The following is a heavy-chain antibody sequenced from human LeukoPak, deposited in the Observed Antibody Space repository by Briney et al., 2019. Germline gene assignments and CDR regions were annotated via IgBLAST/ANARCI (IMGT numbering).Heavy chain of an antibody. J-gene: IGHJ4*02. CDR3: VRDVFSSAAGTSFDY. CDR2: IRSSANYM. D-gene: IGHD6-13*01. Sequence: GGSLRLSCAASGFTLSGYGLSWVRQAPGKGLEWVSSIRSSANYMYYADSVKGRFTISRDNAKNSLYVQMNSLRAEDTAVYYCVRDVFSSAAGTSFDYWGQGTLVTVSS. CDR1: GFTLSGYG. V-gene: IGHV3-21*01.